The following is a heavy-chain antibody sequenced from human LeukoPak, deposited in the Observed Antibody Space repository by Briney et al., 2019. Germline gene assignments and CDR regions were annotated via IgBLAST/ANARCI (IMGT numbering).Heavy chain of an antibody. CDR3: ARGGSVGVVSSYMDV. CDR2: INPSGGST. CDR1: GYTFTSYY. J-gene: IGHJ6*03. D-gene: IGHD3-3*01. Sequence: ASMKVSCKASGYTFTSYYMHWVRQAPGQGLEWMGIINPSGGSTSYAQKFQGRVTMTRDMSTSTVYMELSSLRSEDTAVYYCARGGSVGVVSSYMDVWGKGTTVTVSS. V-gene: IGHV1-46*01.